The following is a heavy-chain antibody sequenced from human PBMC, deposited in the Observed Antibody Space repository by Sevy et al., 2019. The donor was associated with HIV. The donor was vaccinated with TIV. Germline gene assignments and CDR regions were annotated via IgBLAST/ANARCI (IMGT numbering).Heavy chain of an antibody. Sequence: SETLSLTCTVSGGSVSSYFWSWIRQPPGKGLEWIGYIYYSGSTDYNPSLKSRVTISLDTSKNQFSLKLSSVTAADTAVYYCARESPYIAAAGKYFYYNGMDVWGQGTTVTVSS. CDR3: ARESPYIAAAGKYFYYNGMDV. CDR2: IYYSGST. J-gene: IGHJ6*02. V-gene: IGHV4-59*02. CDR1: GGSVSSYF. D-gene: IGHD6-13*01.